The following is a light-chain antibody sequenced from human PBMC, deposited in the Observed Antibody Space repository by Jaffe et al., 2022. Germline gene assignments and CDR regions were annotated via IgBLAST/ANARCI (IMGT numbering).Light chain of an antibody. CDR1: QSLLHSDGYNY. V-gene: IGKV2-28*01. CDR3: MQALKTPIA. CDR2: LGS. Sequence: DIVVTQSPLSLPVTPGEPASISCRSSQSLLHSDGYNYLDWYLKKPGQSPQLLISLGSNRASGVPDRFSGSGSGTDFTLRISRVETEDVGVYYCMQALKTPIAFGQGTRLEIK. J-gene: IGKJ5*01.